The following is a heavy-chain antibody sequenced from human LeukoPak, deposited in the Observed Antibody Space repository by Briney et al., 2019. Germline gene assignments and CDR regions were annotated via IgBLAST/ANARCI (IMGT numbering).Heavy chain of an antibody. J-gene: IGHJ4*02. V-gene: IGHV1-46*01. CDR1: GYTFTNYY. CDR2: INPTGTGT. D-gene: IGHD2-8*02. CDR3: AREESGGYFDY. Sequence: ASVKVSFQASGYTFTNYYMHWVRQAPGQGLEWVGLINPTGTGTNYAQKFRGRVTLTRDTSTTTVYMELSSLRSEDTAVYYCAREESGGYFDYWGQGTPVTVSS.